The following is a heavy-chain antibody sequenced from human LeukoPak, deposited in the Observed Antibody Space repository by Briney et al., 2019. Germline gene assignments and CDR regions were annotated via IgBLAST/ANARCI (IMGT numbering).Heavy chain of an antibody. Sequence: GSLRLSCAASGFTFSNYGVSWVRQAPGKGLEWIGEINHSGSTNYNPSLKSRVTISVDTSKNQFSLKLSSVTAADTAVYYCAGVVKGWFGKQNWFDPWGQGTLVTVSS. CDR2: INHSGST. J-gene: IGHJ5*02. CDR1: GFTFSNYG. CDR3: AGVVKGWFGKQNWFDP. D-gene: IGHD3-10*01. V-gene: IGHV4-34*08.